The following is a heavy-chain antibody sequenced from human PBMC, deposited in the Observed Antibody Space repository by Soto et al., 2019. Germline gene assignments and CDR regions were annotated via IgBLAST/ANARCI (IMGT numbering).Heavy chain of an antibody. CDR2: ISGSGGSQ. CDR3: ANLSFYFYYSIGYGYDAFDI. CDR1: GFTFRSYA. D-gene: IGHD3-22*01. J-gene: IGHJ3*02. V-gene: IGHV3-23*01. Sequence: GGSLRLSCAASGFTFRSYAMSWVRQAPGRGLEWVTAISGSGGSQYYADSVKGRFTISRDNSKNPLYLQMSSLRAEDTAVYYCANLSFYFYYSIGYGYDAFDIWGQGTMVT.